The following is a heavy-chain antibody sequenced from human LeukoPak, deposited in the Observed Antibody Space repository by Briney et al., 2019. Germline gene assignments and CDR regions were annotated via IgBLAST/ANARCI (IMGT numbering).Heavy chain of an antibody. CDR2: IRYDGSNE. CDR1: GFTFNTYG. J-gene: IGHJ4*02. Sequence: PGGSLRLSCAASGFTFNTYGMHWVRQAQGKGLEWVALIRYDGSNENYADSVKGRFTISRDNSRNTLYLQMNSLRGEDTAVYYCARGGLTIAEATTSWYLDYWGQGTLVTVSS. D-gene: IGHD1-26*01. V-gene: IGHV3-33*01. CDR3: ARGGLTIAEATTSWYLDY.